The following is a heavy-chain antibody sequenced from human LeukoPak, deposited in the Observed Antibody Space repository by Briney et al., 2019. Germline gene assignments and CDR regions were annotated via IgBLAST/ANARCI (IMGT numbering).Heavy chain of an antibody. V-gene: IGHV4-34*01. J-gene: IGHJ4*02. CDR3: TRQSGTVTPIDY. CDR2: ISHSGIT. CDR1: SGSLSGYS. Sequence: SETLSLTCAVSSGSLSGYSWGWIRQPPGKGLEWVGEISHSGITNYNASLKSRVTISLNKSEIQFSLMLSSVTAAGTAVYYCTRQSGTVTPIDYWSQGTLVTVSS. D-gene: IGHD4-17*01.